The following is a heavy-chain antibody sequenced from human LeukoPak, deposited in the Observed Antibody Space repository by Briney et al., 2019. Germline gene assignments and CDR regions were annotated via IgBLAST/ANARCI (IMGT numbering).Heavy chain of an antibody. V-gene: IGHV4-59*01. D-gene: IGHD1-26*01. CDR3: ARDAGSYGSNWFDP. CDR1: GGSFSGYY. Sequence: SETLSLTCAVYGGSFSGYYWSWIRQPPGKGLEWIGYIYYSGSTNYNPSLKSRVTISVDTSKNQFSLKLSSVTAADTAVYYCARDAGSYGSNWFDPWGQGTLVTVSS. CDR2: IYYSGST. J-gene: IGHJ5*02.